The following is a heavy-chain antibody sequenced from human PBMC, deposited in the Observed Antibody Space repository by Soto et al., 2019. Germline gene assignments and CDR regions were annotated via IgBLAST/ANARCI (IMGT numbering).Heavy chain of an antibody. D-gene: IGHD5-12*01. CDR2: FFYTGIT. CDR1: TGSTNSFY. V-gene: IGHV4-59*01. Sequence: QVQLQVSGPGLVKPSATLSLSCTVSTGSTNSFYWSWIRQPPGKGLHWLGYFFYTGITNHNPSLTSRVTLSLDMSSNQFSLRLSSVTAADTAMYYCARSRDGYNLNPIDQWCQGLLVTVSS. CDR3: ARSRDGYNLNPIDQ. J-gene: IGHJ4*02.